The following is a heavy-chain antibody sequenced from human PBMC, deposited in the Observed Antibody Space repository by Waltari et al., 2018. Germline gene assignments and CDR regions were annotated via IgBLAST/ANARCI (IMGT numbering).Heavy chain of an antibody. Sequence: QLQLQESGPGLVKPSETLSLTCTVSGGSISSSSYYWGWIRQPPGKGLEWIGSIYYSGSPYYNPPLKSRVTISVDTSKNQFSLKLSSVTAADTAVYYCARLSAGPSVWFDPWGQGTLVTVSS. CDR3: ARLSAGPSVWFDP. D-gene: IGHD3-10*01. CDR2: IYYSGSP. J-gene: IGHJ5*02. CDR1: GGSISSSSYY. V-gene: IGHV4-39*01.